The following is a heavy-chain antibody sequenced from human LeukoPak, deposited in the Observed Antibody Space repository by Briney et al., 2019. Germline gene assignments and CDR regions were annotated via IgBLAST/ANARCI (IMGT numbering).Heavy chain of an antibody. D-gene: IGHD2-15*01. CDR1: GGSISSYY. CDR2: ISGSDGST. J-gene: IGHJ3*02. Sequence: QPSETLSLTCTVSGGSISSYYWSWVRQAPGKGLEWVSAISGSDGSTYYADSVKGRFTISRDNSKNTLYLQMNSLRAEDTAVYYCASLACSGGSCYSDAFDIWGQGTMVTVSS. CDR3: ASLACSGGSCYSDAFDI. V-gene: IGHV3-23*01.